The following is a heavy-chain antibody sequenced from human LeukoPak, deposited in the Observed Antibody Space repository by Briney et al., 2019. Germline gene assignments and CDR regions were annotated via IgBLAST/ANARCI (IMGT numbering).Heavy chain of an antibody. D-gene: IGHD6-13*01. Sequence: GGSLRLSCAASGFTFSSYEMNWVRQAPGKGLEWVSYISSSGSYIYYADSLKGRFAISRDNAKNSLYLQMNNLRAEDTAVYYCAREDASSLDYWGQGILVTVSS. V-gene: IGHV3-48*03. CDR3: AREDASSLDY. J-gene: IGHJ4*02. CDR2: ISSSGSYI. CDR1: GFTFSSYE.